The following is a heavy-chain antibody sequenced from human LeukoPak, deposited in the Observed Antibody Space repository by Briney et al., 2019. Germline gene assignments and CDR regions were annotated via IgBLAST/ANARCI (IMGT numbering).Heavy chain of an antibody. V-gene: IGHV1-46*01. CDR3: AREPPKNYDSSGYSN. CDR2: INPSGGST. CDR1: GYTFTSYY. Sequence: GASVKVSFKGSGYTFTSYYMHWVRQAPGQGLEWMGIINPSGGSTSYAQKFQGRVTMTRDMSTSTVYMELSSLRSEDTAVYYCAREPPKNYDSSGYSNWGQGTLVTVSS. D-gene: IGHD3-22*01. J-gene: IGHJ4*02.